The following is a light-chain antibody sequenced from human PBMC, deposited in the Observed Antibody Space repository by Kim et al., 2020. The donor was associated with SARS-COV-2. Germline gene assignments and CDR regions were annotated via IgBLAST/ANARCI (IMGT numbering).Light chain of an antibody. CDR2: GAS. V-gene: IGKV3-15*01. Sequence: EMVLTQSPVTLSVSPGERATLSCRASQSVRSNLLAWYQQKPGQAPRLLVYGASTRATGIPARFSGSGSGTEFTLTISSLQSEDFAVYYCQRYENWPLTFGGGTKVDIK. J-gene: IGKJ4*01. CDR1: QSVRSN. CDR3: QRYENWPLT.